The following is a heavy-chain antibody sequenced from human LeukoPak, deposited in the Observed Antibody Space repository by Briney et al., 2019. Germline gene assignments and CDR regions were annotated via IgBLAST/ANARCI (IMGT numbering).Heavy chain of an antibody. CDR1: GFTFSSYS. CDR3: AREMSPRSDYYDSSGYDY. Sequence: GGSLRLSCAASGFTFSSYSMNWVRQAPGKGLEWVSSISSSSSYIYYADSVKGRFTISRDNAKNSLYLQMNSLRAEDTAVYYCAREMSPRSDYYDSSGYDYWGQGTLVTVSS. V-gene: IGHV3-21*01. J-gene: IGHJ4*02. CDR2: ISSSSSYI. D-gene: IGHD3-22*01.